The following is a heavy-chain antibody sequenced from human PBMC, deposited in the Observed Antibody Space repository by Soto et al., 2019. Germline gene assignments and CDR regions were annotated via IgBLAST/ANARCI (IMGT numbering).Heavy chain of an antibody. V-gene: IGHV4-31*03. CDR3: ARAGGYFGCNFDY. CDR1: GDSISSGGYY. D-gene: IGHD6-25*01. J-gene: IGHJ4*02. Sequence: SETLSLTCTVSGDSISSGGYYWSWIRQHPGKGLEWIGYIYYTGGPYYNPSLKSRVFISVDTSKNQFSLKLTSVSAADTAVYYCARAGGYFGCNFDYWGRGTLVTVSS. CDR2: IYYTGGP.